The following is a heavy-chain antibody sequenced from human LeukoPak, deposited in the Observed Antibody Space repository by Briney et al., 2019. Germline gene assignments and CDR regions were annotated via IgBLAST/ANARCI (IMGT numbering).Heavy chain of an antibody. CDR2: IIPIFGTA. CDR1: GGTFSSYA. CDR3: ARGPQRWLQLTY. Sequence: SVKVSCKASGGTFSSYAISWVRQAPGQGLEWMGGIIPIFGTANYAQKFQGRVTITTDESTSTAYMELSSLRSEDTAVYYCARGPQRWLQLTYWGQGTLVTVPS. J-gene: IGHJ4*02. D-gene: IGHD5-24*01. V-gene: IGHV1-69*05.